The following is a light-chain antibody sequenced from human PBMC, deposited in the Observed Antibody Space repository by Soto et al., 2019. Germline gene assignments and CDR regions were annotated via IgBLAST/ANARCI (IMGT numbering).Light chain of an antibody. Sequence: DIVLTQSPATLSITPGERATLSCRASQSVSSNLAWYQQKPXQAHRLXXYGASTRATGIPARFSGSVSGTEFTLTISSLQSEDFAVYYGQQYNNWPTITFGQGTRLEIK. CDR1: QSVSSN. V-gene: IGKV3-15*01. J-gene: IGKJ5*01. CDR3: QQYNNWPTIT. CDR2: GAS.